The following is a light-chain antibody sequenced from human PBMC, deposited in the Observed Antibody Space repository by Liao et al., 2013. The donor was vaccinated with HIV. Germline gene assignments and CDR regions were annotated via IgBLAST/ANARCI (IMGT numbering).Light chain of an antibody. CDR2: QDT. V-gene: IGLV3-1*01. J-gene: IGLJ2*01. CDR1: RLGDKY. CDR3: QAWDSSTVV. Sequence: SYEVTQPPSVSVSPGQTASIPCSGDRLGDKYACWYQQKPGQSPVLVICQDTKRPSGIPERFSASNSGSTATLTISGTQAMDEADYYCQAWDSSTVVFGGGTKLTVL.